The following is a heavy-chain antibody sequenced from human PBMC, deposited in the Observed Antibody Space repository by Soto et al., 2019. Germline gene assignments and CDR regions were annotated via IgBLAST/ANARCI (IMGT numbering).Heavy chain of an antibody. CDR2: IIPIFGTA. V-gene: IGHV1-69*13. J-gene: IGHJ3*02. D-gene: IGHD3-22*01. CDR3: ARDRYYYDSSGYYADAFDI. Sequence: SVKVSCKASGGTFSSYAISWVRQAPGQGLEWMGGIIPIFGTANYAQKFQGRVTITADESTSTAYMELSSLRSEDTAVYYCARDRYYYDSSGYYADAFDIWGQVTMVTVSS. CDR1: GGTFSSYA.